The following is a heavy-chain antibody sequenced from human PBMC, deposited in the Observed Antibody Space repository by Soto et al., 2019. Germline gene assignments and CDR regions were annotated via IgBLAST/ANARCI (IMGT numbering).Heavy chain of an antibody. CDR3: ARHCFVACCFTDPLPTPFYSSAMDL. D-gene: IGHD2-21*01. V-gene: IGHV1-69*13. J-gene: IGHJ6*02. CDR1: GGTFTNYA. CDR2: IIPIFCTP. Sequence: SVKVSCKASGGTFTNYAFSWVRQAPGQGLEWMGGIIPIFCTPDYAQKFQGRVTITADESTGTASMELSSLRSDDTAVYYCARHCFVACCFTDPLPTPFYSSAMDLWRQGAPVRASS.